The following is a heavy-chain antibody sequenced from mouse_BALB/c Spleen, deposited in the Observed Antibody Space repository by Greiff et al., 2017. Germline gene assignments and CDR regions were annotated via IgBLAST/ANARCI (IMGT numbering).Heavy chain of an antibody. J-gene: IGHJ2*01. CDR1: GFTFSSYG. Sequence: EVKVVESGGGLVQPGGSLKLSCAASGFTFSSYGMSWVRQTPDKRLELVATINSNGGSTYYPDSVKGRFTISRDNAKNTLYLQMSSLKSEDTAMYYCARGGYDGFDYWGQGTTLTVSS. CDR2: INSNGGST. V-gene: IGHV5-6-3*01. D-gene: IGHD2-2*01. CDR3: ARGGYDGFDY.